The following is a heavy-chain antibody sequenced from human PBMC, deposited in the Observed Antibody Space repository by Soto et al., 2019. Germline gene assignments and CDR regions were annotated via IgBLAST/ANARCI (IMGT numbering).Heavy chain of an antibody. J-gene: IGHJ4*02. CDR2: MNPNSGNT. CDR3: ARERGASSPFDY. CDR1: GYTFTSYD. D-gene: IGHD6-19*01. Sequence: QVQLVQSGAEVKKPGASVKVSCKDSGYTFTSYDINWVRQATGQGLEWMGWMNPNSGNTGYAQKFQGRVTMPRNTSISTAYMELSSLRSQDTAVYYCARERGASSPFDYWGQGTLVTVSS. V-gene: IGHV1-8*01.